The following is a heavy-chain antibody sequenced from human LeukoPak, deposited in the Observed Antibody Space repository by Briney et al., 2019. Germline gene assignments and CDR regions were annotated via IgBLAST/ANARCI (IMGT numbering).Heavy chain of an antibody. V-gene: IGHV3-48*02. CDR2: ISSSSSTI. CDR3: ARDYGYYDSSGYPHYYFDY. D-gene: IGHD3-22*01. CDR1: GFTFSSYS. Sequence: LAGGSLRLSCAASGFTFSSYSMNWVRQAPGKGLEWVSYISSSSSTIYYADSVKGRFTISRDNAKNSLYLQMNSLRDEDTAVYYCARDYGYYDSSGYPHYYFDYWGQGTLVTVSS. J-gene: IGHJ4*02.